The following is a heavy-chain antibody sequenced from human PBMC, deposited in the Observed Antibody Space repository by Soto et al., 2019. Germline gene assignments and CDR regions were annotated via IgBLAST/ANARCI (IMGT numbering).Heavy chain of an antibody. Sequence: EVQLVESGGGLVQPGGSLRLSCAASGFPVHSNYMSWVRQAPGKGLEWVSGIHSDGSTYYADSVKGRFTLSRDNSKHTXXXXXXXXXXXXXXXXXXXXXXXXXXXXXXXXVPMDVWGKGTTVTVSS. V-gene: IGHV3-66*01. D-gene: IGHD2-2*01. J-gene: IGHJ6*03. CDR2: IHSDGST. CDR3: XXXXXXXXXXXXXXVPMDV. CDR1: GFPVHSNY.